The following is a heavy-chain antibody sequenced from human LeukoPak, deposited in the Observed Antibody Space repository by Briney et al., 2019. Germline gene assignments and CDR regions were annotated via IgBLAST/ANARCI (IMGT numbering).Heavy chain of an antibody. D-gene: IGHD3-22*01. V-gene: IGHV4-59*01. CDR2: IYYSGSN. CDR1: GGSISSYY. Sequence: AETLSLTCTVSGGSISSYYWSWIRQPPGKGLEWVGYIYYSGSNNYNPSPKSRVTISVDTSKNQFSLKLSSVTAADTAVYYCARVPAANYYESRLNNGFDPGGQGTLVTVSS. J-gene: IGHJ5*02. CDR3: ARVPAANYYESRLNNGFDP.